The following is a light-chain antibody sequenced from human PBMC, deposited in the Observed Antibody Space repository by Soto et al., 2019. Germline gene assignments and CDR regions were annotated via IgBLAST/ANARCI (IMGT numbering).Light chain of an antibody. V-gene: IGKV1-27*01. J-gene: IGKJ3*01. Sequence: DIQMAQSPSSLSAAVGDRVTFTCRASQGIGNFLAWYQQKPGKVPQLLIYAASTLQSGVPSRFSGSGSGTDFTLTINSLQTEDVGTYYCQKYNTGPFTFGPGTKVDL. CDR3: QKYNTGPFT. CDR2: AAS. CDR1: QGIGNF.